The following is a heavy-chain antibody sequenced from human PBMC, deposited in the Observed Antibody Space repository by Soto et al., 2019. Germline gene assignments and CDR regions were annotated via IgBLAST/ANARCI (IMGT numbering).Heavy chain of an antibody. V-gene: IGHV1-18*01. CDR3: ARRVQVWLPDYYGMDV. CDR1: GYDYVTYA. J-gene: IGHJ6*02. CDR2: ISTLNGNT. Sequence: QAQLVQSGAEVKKPGASVNVSCKASGYDYVTYAITWVRQRPGQGLEWMGWISTLNGNTNYAQNLQGRVTMNTDTSTRIVHLELRSLRSDDTDVYYCARRVQVWLPDYYGMDVWGQGTTVTVSS. D-gene: IGHD5-18*01.